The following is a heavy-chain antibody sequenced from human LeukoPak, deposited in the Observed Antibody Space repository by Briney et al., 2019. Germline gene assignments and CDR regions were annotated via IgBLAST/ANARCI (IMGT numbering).Heavy chain of an antibody. V-gene: IGHV1-2*02. CDR1: VYTFTGDY. CDR2: INPNSGGT. J-gene: IGHJ6*03. Sequence: ASVKVSSKASVYTFTGDYMHWVRQAPGQGVEWMGWINPNSGGTNYAQKCQGRVTMTRDTSISTAYMELSRLRSDDTAVYYCARSAGHCTNGICFTDYYMDVWGEGTTVTVSS. D-gene: IGHD2-8*01. CDR3: ARSAGHCTNGICFTDYYMDV.